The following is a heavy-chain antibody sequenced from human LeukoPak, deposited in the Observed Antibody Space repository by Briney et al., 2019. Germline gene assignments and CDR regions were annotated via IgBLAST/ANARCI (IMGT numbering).Heavy chain of an antibody. CDR3: ARGRWLRQSFDY. D-gene: IGHD5-12*01. CDR1: GGTFSSYA. V-gene: IGHV1-69*06. Sequence: ASVKVSCKASGGTFSSYAISWVRQAPGQGLEWMGGIIPIFGTANYAQKFQGRVTITADKSTSTAYMELSSLRSEDTAVYYCARGRWLRQSFDYWGQGTLVTVSS. CDR2: IIPIFGTA. J-gene: IGHJ4*02.